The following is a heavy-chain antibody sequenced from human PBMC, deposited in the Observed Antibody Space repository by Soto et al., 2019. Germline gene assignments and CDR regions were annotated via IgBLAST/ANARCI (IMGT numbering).Heavy chain of an antibody. V-gene: IGHV3-33*01. Sequence: QVQLVESGGGVVQPGRSLRLSCAASGFTFSSYAMHWVRQAPGKGLEWVAVIWDDGSNKDYIDSVKGRFTISRDNSKNTLYLQMNSLRVEDTAVDYCARDRYGSGTYPSDYWGQGTLVTVSS. CDR1: GFTFSSYA. CDR3: ARDRYGSGTYPSDY. J-gene: IGHJ4*02. CDR2: IWDDGSNK. D-gene: IGHD3-10*01.